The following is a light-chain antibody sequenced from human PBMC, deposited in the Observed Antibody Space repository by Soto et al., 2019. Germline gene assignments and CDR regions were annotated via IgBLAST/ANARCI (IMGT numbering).Light chain of an antibody. CDR1: QSISDF. J-gene: IGKJ1*01. CDR3: QQTYSTPPT. CDR2: AAS. Sequence: DIQMTQSPSSLSASVGDRVTITCRASQSISDFLNWYQQKPGKAPKLLIYAASTLQSGVPSRFSGSGSGTDFTLTISGLDPEDFATYYCQQTYSTPPTFGQGTKVDIK. V-gene: IGKV1-39*01.